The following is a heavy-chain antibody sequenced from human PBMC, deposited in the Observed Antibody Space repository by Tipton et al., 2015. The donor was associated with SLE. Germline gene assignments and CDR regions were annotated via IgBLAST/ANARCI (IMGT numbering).Heavy chain of an antibody. Sequence: LRLSCTVSGDSITSGGFYWSWIRQRPGKGLEWIGYIYSTGTSSYNPSLKSRLALFVDTSKNQFSLKLTSVTAADTAVYYCARDDEYCSSSSCYLFDPWGPGTLVTVSS. V-gene: IGHV4-31*02. D-gene: IGHD2-2*01. J-gene: IGHJ5*02. CDR3: ARDDEYCSSSSCYLFDP. CDR2: IYSTGTS. CDR1: GDSITSGGFY.